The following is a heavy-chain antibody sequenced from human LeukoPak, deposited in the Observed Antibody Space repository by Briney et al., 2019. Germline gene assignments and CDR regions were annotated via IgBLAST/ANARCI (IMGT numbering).Heavy chain of an antibody. CDR2: ISSNGGST. D-gene: IGHD6-19*01. J-gene: IGHJ4*02. V-gene: IGHV3-64*01. CDR1: GFTFDDYA. Sequence: GGSLRLSCAASGFTFDDYAMHWVRQAPGKGLEYVSAISSNGGSTYYANSVKGRFTISRDNSKNTLYLQMGSLRAEDMAVYYCARRSSGWYYFDYWGQGTLVTVSS. CDR3: ARRSSGWYYFDY.